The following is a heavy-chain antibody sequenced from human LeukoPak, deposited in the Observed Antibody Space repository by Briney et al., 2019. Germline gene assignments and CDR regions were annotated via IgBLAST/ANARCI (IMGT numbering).Heavy chain of an antibody. CDR1: GFTFSSYA. J-gene: IGHJ4*02. CDR2: ISGSGGST. V-gene: IGHV3-23*01. Sequence: GGSLRLSCAASGFTFSSYAMSWVRQAPGKGLEWVSAISGSGGSTYYADSVEGRFTISRDNSKNTLYLQMNSLRAEDTAVYYCAKSHDSSGYHFDYWGQGTLVTVSS. CDR3: AKSHDSSGYHFDY. D-gene: IGHD3-22*01.